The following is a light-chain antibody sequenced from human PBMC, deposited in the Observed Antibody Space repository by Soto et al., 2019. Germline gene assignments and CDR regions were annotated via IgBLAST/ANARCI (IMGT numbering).Light chain of an antibody. CDR1: GSNVGASYD. V-gene: IGLV1-40*01. CDR2: KNN. Sequence: QSVLTQPPSVSGAPGQTITMSCTGSGSNVGASYDVHWYQVLPGAGPRLLIYKNNNRPSGVPDRFSGSKSGTSASLAITGLRAEDEADYYCQSYDTILSGPLFGGGTKLTVL. J-gene: IGLJ3*02. CDR3: QSYDTILSGPL.